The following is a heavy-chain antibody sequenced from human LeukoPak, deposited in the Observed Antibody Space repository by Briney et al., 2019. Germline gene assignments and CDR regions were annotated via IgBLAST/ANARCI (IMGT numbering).Heavy chain of an antibody. V-gene: IGHV4-39*07. CDR1: GGSISSSSYY. D-gene: IGHD3-9*01. CDR2: IHYTGST. J-gene: IGHJ4*02. Sequence: PSETLSLTCTVSGGSISSSSYYWGWIRQPPGKGLEWIGSIHYTGSTYYNPSLKSRVTISVDTSKNQFSLNLGSVTAADTAVYYCAGNSILTGYYLFDYWGQGTLVTVSS. CDR3: AGNSILTGYYLFDY.